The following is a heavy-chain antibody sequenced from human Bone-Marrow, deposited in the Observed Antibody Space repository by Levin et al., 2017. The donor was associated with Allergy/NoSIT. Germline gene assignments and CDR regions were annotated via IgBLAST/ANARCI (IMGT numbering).Heavy chain of an antibody. D-gene: IGHD3-3*02. CDR2: VSNTGSA. J-gene: IGHJ3*01. CDR3: ARSSKGHYDAFDV. Sequence: SETLSLTCNVSGDSFGTYYWSWLRQPSGKGLEWIAYVSNTGSATYNPSLRSRLTISVDMSNNHFSLRLSSVTTLDTAVYYCARSSKGHYDAFDVWGQGTMVTVSS. V-gene: IGHV4-59*01. CDR1: GDSFGTYY.